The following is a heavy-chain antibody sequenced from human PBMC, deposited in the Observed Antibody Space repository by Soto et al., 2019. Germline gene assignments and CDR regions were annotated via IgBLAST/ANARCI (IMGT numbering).Heavy chain of an antibody. D-gene: IGHD3-22*01. CDR1: GYSFSSSW. CDR3: VRRSNYYEYYFDY. CDR2: IYPGDSDT. J-gene: IGHJ4*02. Sequence: PGESLKISCKGSGYSFSSSWIGWVRQMSGKGLEWMGIIYPGDSDTRYSPSFQGHVTISADKSINTAYLQWSSLKASDTAMYYCVRRSNYYEYYFDYWGQGTQVTVSS. V-gene: IGHV5-51*01.